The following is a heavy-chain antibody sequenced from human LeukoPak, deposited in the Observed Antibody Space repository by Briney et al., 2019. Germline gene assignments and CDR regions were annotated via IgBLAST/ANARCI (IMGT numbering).Heavy chain of an antibody. CDR3: ARDTYNWNVDAFDP. J-gene: IGHJ5*02. CDR2: INHSGST. D-gene: IGHD1-20*01. V-gene: IGHV4-34*01. CDR1: GGFISTFY. Sequence: SETLSLTCTVSGGFISTFYWSWIRQPPGKGLEWIGEINHSGSTNYKSSLKSRVTISVDTSKNHFSLKLSSVTAADTAVYYCARDTYNWNVDAFDPWGQGTLVTVSS.